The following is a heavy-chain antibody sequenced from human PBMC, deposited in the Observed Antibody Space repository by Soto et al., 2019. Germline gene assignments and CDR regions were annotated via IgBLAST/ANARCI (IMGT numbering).Heavy chain of an antibody. J-gene: IGHJ4*02. CDR3: ARWGHVSGYFDH. Sequence: PSETLSLTCTVSGGSITSYYWSWIRQSPGKGLEWIGYIYYRGSTNYSPSLKSRVTISADTSKNQFSLKLSSVTAADTAVYYCARWGHVSGYFDHWGQGTLVTVSS. CDR2: IYYRGST. CDR1: GGSITSYY. V-gene: IGHV4-59*01. D-gene: IGHD3-16*01.